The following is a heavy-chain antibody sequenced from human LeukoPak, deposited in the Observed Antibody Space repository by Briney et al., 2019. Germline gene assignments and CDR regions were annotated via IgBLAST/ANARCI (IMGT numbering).Heavy chain of an antibody. D-gene: IGHD3-10*01. Sequence: ASVKVSCKASGYTFTGYYMHWVRQAPGQGLERMGRINPNSGGTNYAQKFQGRVTMTRDTSISTAYMELSRLRSDDTAVYYCARDYYGSGSRNWFDPWGQGTLVTVSS. CDR1: GYTFTGYY. V-gene: IGHV1-2*06. J-gene: IGHJ5*02. CDR2: INPNSGGT. CDR3: ARDYYGSGSRNWFDP.